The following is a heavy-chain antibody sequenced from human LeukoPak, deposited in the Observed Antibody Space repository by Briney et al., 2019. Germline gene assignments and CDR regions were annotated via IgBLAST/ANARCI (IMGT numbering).Heavy chain of an antibody. CDR1: VGSFCGYF. Sequence: SETLSLTSAVYVGSFCGYFWSWIRQPPEMGLGWIGQIYHSGGTKYNRSLKSRVTISVVTSKNQYSLNLNSVTAADTAVYYCARGLFDMNTIRPLPFDLWGQGTLVTVSS. D-gene: IGHD5-24*01. V-gene: IGHV4-34*01. CDR2: IYHSGGT. J-gene: IGHJ4*02. CDR3: ARGLFDMNTIRPLPFDL.